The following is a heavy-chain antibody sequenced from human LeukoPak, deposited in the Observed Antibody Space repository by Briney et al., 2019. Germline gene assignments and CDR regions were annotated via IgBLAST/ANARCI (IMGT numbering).Heavy chain of an antibody. Sequence: GGSLRLSCAASGFTFSSYWMHWVRQAPVKGLVWVSRINSDGSSTSYADSVKGRFTISRDNAKNTLYLQMNSLRAEDTAVFYCARGYCSSTSCPKASYFDYWGQGTLVTVSS. J-gene: IGHJ4*02. CDR1: GFTFSSYW. CDR3: ARGYCSSTSCPKASYFDY. V-gene: IGHV3-74*01. D-gene: IGHD2-2*01. CDR2: INSDGSST.